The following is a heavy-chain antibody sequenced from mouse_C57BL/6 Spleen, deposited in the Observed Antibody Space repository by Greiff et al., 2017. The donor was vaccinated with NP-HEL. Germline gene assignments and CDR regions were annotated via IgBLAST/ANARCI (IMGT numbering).Heavy chain of an antibody. D-gene: IGHD2-4*01. J-gene: IGHJ3*01. CDR3: ARPSLYYDYESRCAY. CDR1: GFTFSSYG. CDR2: ISSGGSYT. V-gene: IGHV5-6*01. Sequence: EVQLVESGGDLVKPGGSLKLSCAASGFTFSSYGMSWVRQTPDQRLEWVATISSGGSYTYYPDRVKGRFTRSRDNAKNTLYLQMSSLKSEDTAMYYCARPSLYYDYESRCAYWGQGTLVTVSA.